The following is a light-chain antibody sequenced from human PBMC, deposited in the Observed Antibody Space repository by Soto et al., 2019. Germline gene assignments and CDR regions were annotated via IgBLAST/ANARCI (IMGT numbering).Light chain of an antibody. CDR1: QTISSW. J-gene: IGKJ1*01. CDR3: QQYNSYPQT. CDR2: KAS. Sequence: DIQMTQSPSTLSGSVGDRVTITCRASQTISSWLAWYQQKPGQAPKLLIYKASTITTGVPSRFSGSGSGTEFTLTISSLQPDDFATYYCQQYNSYPQTFGQGTKVDIK. V-gene: IGKV1-5*03.